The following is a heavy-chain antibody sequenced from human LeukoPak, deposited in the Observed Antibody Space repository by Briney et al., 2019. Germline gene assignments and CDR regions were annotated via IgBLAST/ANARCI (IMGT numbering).Heavy chain of an antibody. CDR3: ARGSGIAAAGDWFDP. Sequence: PSETLSLTCAVYGGSFSDYYWTWIRQPPGKGLEWIGEINHSGSTNYNPSLKSRVTISVDTSKNQFSLNLSSVTAADTAVYYCARGSGIAAAGDWFDPWGQRTLVTVSS. J-gene: IGHJ5*02. CDR1: GGSFSDYY. D-gene: IGHD6-13*01. CDR2: INHSGST. V-gene: IGHV4-34*01.